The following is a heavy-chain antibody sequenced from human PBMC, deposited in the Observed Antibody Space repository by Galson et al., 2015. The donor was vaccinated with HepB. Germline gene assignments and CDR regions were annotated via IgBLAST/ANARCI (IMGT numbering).Heavy chain of an antibody. V-gene: IGHV1-69*11. CDR3: ARDRDYRFDY. CDR2: IIPILGTT. Sequence: SVKVSCKASGVTFRNSAISWVRQAPGQGLEWVAQIIPILGTTMFSQKFQDRVILTADESTSTAYMELRSLRSDDTATYYCARDRDYRFDYWGQGTLVTVSS. D-gene: IGHD4/OR15-4a*01. CDR1: GVTFRNSA. J-gene: IGHJ4*02.